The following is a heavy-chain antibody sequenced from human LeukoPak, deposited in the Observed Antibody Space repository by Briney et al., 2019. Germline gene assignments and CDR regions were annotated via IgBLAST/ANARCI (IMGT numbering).Heavy chain of an antibody. V-gene: IGHV4-39*01. CDR2: VPCDGST. J-gene: IGHJ3*02. D-gene: IGHD1-14*01. CDR1: GGSISGSSYY. Sequence: SETLSLTCTVSGGSISGSSYYWGWIRQPPGKGLKWIGSVPCDGSTYYNPSLKSRAAISVDTPRNQFSLKLNSVTAADTSVYFCARRTSPHGFDIWGQGTMVTVSS. CDR3: ARRTSPHGFDI.